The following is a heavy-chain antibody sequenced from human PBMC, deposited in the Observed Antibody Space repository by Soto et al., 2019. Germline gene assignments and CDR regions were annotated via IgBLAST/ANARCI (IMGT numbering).Heavy chain of an antibody. Sequence: GGSLRLSCEASGFIFSNYWMHWVRQTPGTGLVWVSRISNDGSITNYADSVKGRFTISRDNSKNTLYLQMNSLRAEDTAVYYCARDPVAYCGGDCRTFDYWGQGTLVTAPQ. J-gene: IGHJ4*02. V-gene: IGHV3-74*01. CDR3: ARDPVAYCGGDCRTFDY. CDR1: GFIFSNYW. CDR2: ISNDGSIT. D-gene: IGHD2-21*02.